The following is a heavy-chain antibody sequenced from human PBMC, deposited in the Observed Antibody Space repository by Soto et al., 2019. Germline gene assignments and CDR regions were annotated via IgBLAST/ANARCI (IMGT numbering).Heavy chain of an antibody. V-gene: IGHV3-15*07. CDR3: TTDSYSTMIEVRFDY. J-gene: IGHJ4*01. D-gene: IGHD3-22*01. Sequence: GGSLRLSCAGSGFAFSNAWLNWVRHVPGTGLEWVGRIKSKALGQTTDVAAPVRGRFAITRDDSRNVAYMQMNSLYTEDTAVYYCTTDSYSTMIEVRFDYWGHGTLVTGSS. CDR1: GFAFSNAW. CDR2: IKSKALGQTT.